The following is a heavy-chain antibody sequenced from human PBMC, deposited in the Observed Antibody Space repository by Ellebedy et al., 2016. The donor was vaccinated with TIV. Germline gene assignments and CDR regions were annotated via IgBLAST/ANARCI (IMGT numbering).Heavy chain of an antibody. Sequence: GESLKISCAASGFIFSNYWMSLVRQAPGKGLEWVANIKQDGGQKYYVDSVKGRFTISRDNARNSVYLQMNSLRAEDTAVYYCATGGSIWGQGTLVTVSS. CDR1: GFIFSNYW. CDR2: IKQDGGQK. J-gene: IGHJ4*02. D-gene: IGHD3-16*01. CDR3: ATGGSI. V-gene: IGHV3-7*03.